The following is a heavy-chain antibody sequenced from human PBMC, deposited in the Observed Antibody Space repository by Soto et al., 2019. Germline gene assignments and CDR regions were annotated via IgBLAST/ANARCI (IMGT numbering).Heavy chain of an antibody. J-gene: IGHJ5*02. CDR1: GFTFSSYA. CDR2: ISSSGGST. V-gene: IGHV3-23*01. D-gene: IGHD3-3*01. Sequence: EVQLLESGGGSVQPGTSLRLSCAASGFTFSSYAMSWVRQAPGKGLEWVSAISSSGGSTYYADSVKGRFTISRDNSKNTLYLQMNNLRAEDTAVYYCAKGLPERRSAYYRYNWFDPWGQGTLVTVSS. CDR3: AKGLPERRSAYYRYNWFDP.